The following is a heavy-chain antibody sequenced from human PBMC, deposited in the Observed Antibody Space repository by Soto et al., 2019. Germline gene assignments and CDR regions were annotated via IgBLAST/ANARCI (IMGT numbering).Heavy chain of an antibody. CDR2: ISGTDGGA. Sequence: EVHLLESGGGLVQPGGSLRLSCAASELSSSNHAMTWVRQAPGKGLEWVSGISGTDGGANYADSVKGRFTISRDNSRSTLYLQMNSLRVEDTAVYYCASGGLHGYTNGGLSYFHSWGQGTLVTVSS. D-gene: IGHD5-18*01. J-gene: IGHJ4*02. CDR3: ASGGLHGYTNGGLSYFHS. V-gene: IGHV3-23*01. CDR1: ELSSSNHA.